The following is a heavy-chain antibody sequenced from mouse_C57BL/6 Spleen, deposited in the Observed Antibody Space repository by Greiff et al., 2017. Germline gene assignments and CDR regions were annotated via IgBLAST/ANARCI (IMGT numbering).Heavy chain of an antibody. V-gene: IGHV1-55*01. CDR1: GYTFTSYW. CDR2: IYPGSGST. Sequence: QVQLQQPGAELVKPGASVKMSCKASGYTFTSYWITWVQQRPGQGLERIGDIYPGSGSTNYNEKFKSKATLTVDTASSTAYMQRSSLTSEDSSVYDWERNSNYYIDYWGQGTTLTVSS. J-gene: IGHJ2*01. D-gene: IGHD2-5*01. CDR3: ERNSNYYIDY.